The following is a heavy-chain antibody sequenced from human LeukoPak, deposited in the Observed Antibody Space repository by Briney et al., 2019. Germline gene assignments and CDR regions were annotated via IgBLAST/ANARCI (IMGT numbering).Heavy chain of an antibody. CDR3: AKRRGYSYGSDFDY. Sequence: GGSLRLSCAASGFTFSSYGMSWVRQAPGKGLEWVSAISGSGGSTYYADSVKGRFTISRDNSKSTLYLHMNSLRAEDTAVYSCAKRRGYSYGSDFDYWGQGTLVTVSS. CDR1: GFTFSSYG. CDR2: ISGSGGST. V-gene: IGHV3-23*01. J-gene: IGHJ4*02. D-gene: IGHD5-18*01.